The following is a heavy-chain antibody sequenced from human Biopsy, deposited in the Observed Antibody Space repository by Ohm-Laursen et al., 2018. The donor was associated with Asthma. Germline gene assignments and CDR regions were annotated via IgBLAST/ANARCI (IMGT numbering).Heavy chain of an antibody. D-gene: IGHD3-3*02. J-gene: IGHJ1*01. CDR1: GFTFSTYA. CDR2: ISSSSSTI. Sequence: SLRLSCSASGFTFSTYAMHWVRQAPGKGLEWVSYISSSSSTIYYADSVKGRFTISRDNAKNSLYLQMNSLRAEDTAVYYCARTFHFWSPYHAEHYQLWGQGTLVTVSS. V-gene: IGHV3-48*01. CDR3: ARTFHFWSPYHAEHYQL.